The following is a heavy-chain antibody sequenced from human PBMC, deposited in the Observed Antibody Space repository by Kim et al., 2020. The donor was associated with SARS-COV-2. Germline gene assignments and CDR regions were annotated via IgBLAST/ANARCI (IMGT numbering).Heavy chain of an antibody. V-gene: IGHV4-34*01. CDR1: GGSFSGYY. CDR2: VHPSGTI. J-gene: IGHJ4*01. D-gene: IGHD5-18*01. CDR3: TRSEDRAQTGH. Sequence: SETLSLTCAVYGGSFSGYYWSWVRQPPGKGLEWIGVVHPSGTITYRPPLNSRATISVDTSKNQMTLKLSFVTAADTALYYCTRSEDRAQTGHWDYGTLV.